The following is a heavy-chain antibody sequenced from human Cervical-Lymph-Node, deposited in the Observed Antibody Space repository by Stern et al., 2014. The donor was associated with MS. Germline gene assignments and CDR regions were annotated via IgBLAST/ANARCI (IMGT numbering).Heavy chain of an antibody. V-gene: IGHV1-18*01. CDR2: ISAYNDTT. Sequence: VQLVQSGAEGKKPGASVKGSCTASGYTFTSYGISWVRQAPGKGLEWLGWISAYNDTTNYAQKLRGRVTITTDTTSSTAYMELRSLRSDDTAVYYCARGLLGSENAFDIWGQGTMVTVSS. CDR1: GYTFTSYG. D-gene: IGHD2-15*01. J-gene: IGHJ3*02. CDR3: ARGLLGSENAFDI.